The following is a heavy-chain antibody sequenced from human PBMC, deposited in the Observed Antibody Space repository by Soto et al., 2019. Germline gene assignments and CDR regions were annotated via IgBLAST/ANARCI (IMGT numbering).Heavy chain of an antibody. Sequence: GGSLRLSCAAYGFTFSSYSMNWVRQAPGKGLEWVSSISSSSSYIYYADSVKGRFTISRDNAKNSLYLQMNSLRAEDTAVYYCARDYYGSGSYSDYWGQGTLVTVSS. D-gene: IGHD3-10*01. CDR1: GFTFSSYS. CDR3: ARDYYGSGSYSDY. CDR2: ISSSSSYI. V-gene: IGHV3-21*01. J-gene: IGHJ4*02.